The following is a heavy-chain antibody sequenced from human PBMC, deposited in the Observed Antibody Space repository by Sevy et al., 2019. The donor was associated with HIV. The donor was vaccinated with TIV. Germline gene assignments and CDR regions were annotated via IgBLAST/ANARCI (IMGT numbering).Heavy chain of an antibody. J-gene: IGHJ5*02. Sequence: VGSLRLSCAASGFTFSSYEMNWVRQAPGKGLEWVSYISSSGSTIYYADSVKGRFTISRDNAKNSLYLQMNSLRAEDTAVYYCARDRGFGENNWFDPWGQGTLVTVSS. V-gene: IGHV3-48*03. CDR2: ISSSGSTI. CDR3: ARDRGFGENNWFDP. D-gene: IGHD3-10*01. CDR1: GFTFSSYE.